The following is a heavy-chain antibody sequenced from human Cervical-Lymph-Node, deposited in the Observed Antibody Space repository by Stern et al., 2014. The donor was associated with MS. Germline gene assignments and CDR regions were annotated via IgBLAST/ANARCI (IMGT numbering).Heavy chain of an antibody. CDR2: ISAYNGNT. Sequence: CGISWVRQAPGQGLEWMGWISAYNGNTNYAQKLQGRVTMTTDTSTSTAYMELRSLRSDDTAVYYCARAPYDISRGMDVWGQGTTVTVSS. J-gene: IGHJ6*02. CDR3: ARAPYDISRGMDV. V-gene: IGHV1-18*01. D-gene: IGHD3-9*01. CDR1: CG.